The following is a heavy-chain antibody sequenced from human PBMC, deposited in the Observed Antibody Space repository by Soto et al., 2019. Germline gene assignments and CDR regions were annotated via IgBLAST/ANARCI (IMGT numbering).Heavy chain of an antibody. D-gene: IGHD3-10*01. J-gene: IGHJ6*02. V-gene: IGHV4-61*01. CDR3: ARDLYGNYYYGMDV. Sequence: LSLTCTVSGGSVISGSYYWSWIRQPPGKGLEWIGYIYYSGSTNYNPSLKSRVTISVDTSKNQFSLKLSSVTAADTAVYYCARDLYGNYYYGMDVWGQGTTVTVSS. CDR2: IYYSGST. CDR1: GGSVISGSYY.